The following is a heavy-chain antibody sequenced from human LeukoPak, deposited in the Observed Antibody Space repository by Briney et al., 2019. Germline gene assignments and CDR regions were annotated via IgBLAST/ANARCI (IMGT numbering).Heavy chain of an antibody. Sequence: GGSLRLSCAASGFTFSSYGMHWVRQAPGKGLEWVAVIWYDGSNKYYADSVEGRFTISRDNSKNMLYLQMNSLRAEDTAVYYCAKEAVTYYYDSSGFNWFDPWGQGTLVTVSS. V-gene: IGHV3-33*06. D-gene: IGHD3-22*01. CDR1: GFTFSSYG. J-gene: IGHJ5*02. CDR2: IWYDGSNK. CDR3: AKEAVTYYYDSSGFNWFDP.